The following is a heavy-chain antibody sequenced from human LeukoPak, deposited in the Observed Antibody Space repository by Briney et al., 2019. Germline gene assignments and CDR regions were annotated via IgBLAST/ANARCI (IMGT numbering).Heavy chain of an antibody. CDR3: TNPTGPAVVTDY. CDR1: GFSFSSYG. Sequence: PGGSLRLSCAASGFSFSSYGIHWVRQAPGKGLEGVAFIRYDGSNQYYADSVKGRFTISRGNSQNRLYLQMNSLGPEDTATYYCTNPTGPAVVTDYWGPGTVVTVSS. J-gene: IGHJ4*02. CDR2: IRYDGSNQ. D-gene: IGHD2-2*01. V-gene: IGHV3-30*02.